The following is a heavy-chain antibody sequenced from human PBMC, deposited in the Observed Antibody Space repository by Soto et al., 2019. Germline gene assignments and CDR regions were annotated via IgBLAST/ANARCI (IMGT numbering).Heavy chain of an antibody. Sequence: QVQLVESGGGVVQPGRSLRLSCAASGFSFSRFGMHWVRQAPGKGLEWVAAISHDGSNKYYADSVKGRFTISRDNSKTTLYLQMNSLRAEDTAVYYCAKSLNSMIVVVITYYYGMDVWGQGTTVTVSS. CDR2: ISHDGSNK. J-gene: IGHJ6*02. CDR1: GFSFSRFG. V-gene: IGHV3-30*18. CDR3: AKSLNSMIVVVITYYYGMDV. D-gene: IGHD3-22*01.